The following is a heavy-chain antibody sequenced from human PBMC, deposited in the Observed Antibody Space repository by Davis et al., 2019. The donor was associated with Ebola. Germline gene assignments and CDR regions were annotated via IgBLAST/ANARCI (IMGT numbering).Heavy chain of an antibody. CDR3: ARIRGTGDRRGEDH. CDR2: IYYSGST. CDR1: GVYLGSSGYY. Sequence: PSETLSLTCNVSGVYLGSSGYYWGFVRQPPGKGLEWIGNIYYSGSTKYNPSLQGRVTMSIDTPRDPFALRLHSVTAADTAVYYCARIRGTGDRRGEDHWGQGILVTVSP. J-gene: IGHJ4*02. V-gene: IGHV4-39*01. D-gene: IGHD7-27*01.